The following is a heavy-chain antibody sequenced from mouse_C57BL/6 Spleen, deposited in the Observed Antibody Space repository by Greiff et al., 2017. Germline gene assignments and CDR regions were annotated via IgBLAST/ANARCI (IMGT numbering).Heavy chain of an antibody. CDR1: GYTFTSYT. D-gene: IGHD2-3*01. CDR2: INPSSGYT. Sequence: VQLHQSGAELARPGASVQMSCKASGYTFTSYTMHWVKKRPGQGLEWIGYINPSSGYTKYNQKFKDKATLTADKSSSTAYMQLSSLTSEDSAVYYCARSGDDGYYPFAYWGQGTLVTVSA. CDR3: ARSGDDGYYPFAY. V-gene: IGHV1-4*01. J-gene: IGHJ3*01.